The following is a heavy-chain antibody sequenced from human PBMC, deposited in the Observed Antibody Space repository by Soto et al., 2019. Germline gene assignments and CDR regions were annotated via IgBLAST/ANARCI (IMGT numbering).Heavy chain of an antibody. J-gene: IGHJ5*02. V-gene: IGHV3-7*01. CDR1: GFPFSGHW. Sequence: PGGSLRLSCVASGFPFSGHWMSWVRQAPGKGLEWVANIKQDGSEEHYVDSVKGRFTVSRDNAKNSLHLQMNSLRAEDTAVYYCARHPERIAQIGWFDPWGQGTLVTVSS. CDR2: IKQDGSEE. D-gene: IGHD6-13*01. CDR3: ARHPERIAQIGWFDP.